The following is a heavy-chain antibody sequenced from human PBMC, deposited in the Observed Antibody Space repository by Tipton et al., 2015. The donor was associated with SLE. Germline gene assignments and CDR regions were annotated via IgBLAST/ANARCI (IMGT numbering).Heavy chain of an antibody. CDR2: VSYGGTT. CDR3: ARRGLGGSGSYLYRYYYAMDV. V-gene: IGHV4-39*01. CDR1: GGSIKSASHY. J-gene: IGHJ6*02. Sequence: LRLSCSVSGGSIKSASHYWAWIRQPPGKGLEWIGTVSYGGTTHYNPSLKSRVTISVITSKNQFSLKVNSVSAADTAIYCCARRGLGGSGSYLYRYYYAMDVWGQGATVIVSS. D-gene: IGHD3-10*01.